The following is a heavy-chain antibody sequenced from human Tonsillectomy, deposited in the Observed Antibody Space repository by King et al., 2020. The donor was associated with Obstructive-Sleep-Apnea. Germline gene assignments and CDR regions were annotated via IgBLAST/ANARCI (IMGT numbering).Heavy chain of an antibody. D-gene: IGHD3-10*01. V-gene: IGHV3-30*05. CDR3: ARDPGSPKPIYSFDY. CDR1: GFTFSNYG. J-gene: IGHJ4*02. Sequence: QLVQSGGDVVQPGRSLRLSCAASGFTFSNYGLHWVRQAPGKGLEWVAVISYDGSDKYYADSVKGRFTISRDNSKNTLYLQMCSLKTEDTAVYYCARDPGSPKPIYSFDYWGQGTLVTVSS. CDR2: ISYDGSDK.